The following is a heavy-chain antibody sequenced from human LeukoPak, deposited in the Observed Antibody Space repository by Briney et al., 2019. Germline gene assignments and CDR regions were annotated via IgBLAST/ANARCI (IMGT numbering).Heavy chain of an antibody. D-gene: IGHD1-14*01. CDR1: GGSISSYY. CDR3: ARALPGGKEGWFDP. Sequence: PSETLSLTCTVSGGSISSYYWSWIRQPPGKGLEWIGYIYYSGSTNYNPSLKSRVTISVDTSKNQFSLKLSSVTAADTAVYYCARALPGGKEGWFDPWGQGTLVTVSS. V-gene: IGHV4-59*01. J-gene: IGHJ5*02. CDR2: IYYSGST.